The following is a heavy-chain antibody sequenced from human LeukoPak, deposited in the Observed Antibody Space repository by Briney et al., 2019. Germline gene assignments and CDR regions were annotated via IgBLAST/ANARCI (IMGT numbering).Heavy chain of an antibody. CDR3: ARDHALLFDY. CDR1: GFTFSRYS. V-gene: IGHV3-48*02. CDR2: ISSSSSTI. Sequence: PGGSLRLSCAASGFTFSRYSMNWVRQAPGKGLEWVSYISSSSSTIYYADSVKGRFTIPRDNAKNSLYLQMNSLRDGDTAVYYCARDHALLFDYWGQGTLLTVSS. D-gene: IGHD3-10*01. J-gene: IGHJ4*02.